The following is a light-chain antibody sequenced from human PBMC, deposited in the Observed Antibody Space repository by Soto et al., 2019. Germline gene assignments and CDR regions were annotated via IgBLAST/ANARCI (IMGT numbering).Light chain of an antibody. CDR1: SSDVGGYNY. J-gene: IGLJ2*01. Sequence: QSALTQPASVSGSPGQSITISCTGTSSDVGGYNYVSWYQQHPGKAPKLMIYAVSNRPSGVSHRFSGSKSGNTASLAISGLQAEDEADYYCSSYTGDSTPSVAFGGGTKLTVL. CDR3: SSYTGDSTPSVA. CDR2: AVS. V-gene: IGLV2-14*01.